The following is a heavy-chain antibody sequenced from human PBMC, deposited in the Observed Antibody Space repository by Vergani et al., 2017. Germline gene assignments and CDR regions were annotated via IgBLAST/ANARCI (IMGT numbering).Heavy chain of an antibody. D-gene: IGHD5-18*01. CDR3: SRGRGYSFGYSDY. Sequence: EVQLVESGGGLVPPGRSLRLSCAASGFSFGDYAMTWVRQAPGKGLEWVAFIRNKAYGGTTEYAASVKGRFTISRDDSKRLAYLQLSGLKTEDTAGYFSSRGRGYSFGYSDYWGQGTLVTVSS. CDR2: IRNKAYGGTT. CDR1: GFSFGDYA. J-gene: IGHJ4*02. V-gene: IGHV3-49*04.